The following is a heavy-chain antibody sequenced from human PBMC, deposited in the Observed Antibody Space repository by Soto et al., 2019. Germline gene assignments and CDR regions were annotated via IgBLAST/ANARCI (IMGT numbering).Heavy chain of an antibody. Sequence: QVQLVQSGAEVKKPGSSVKVSCRASGGTFSSYTISWVRQAPGQGLEWMGRIIPILGIANYAQKFQGRVTITADKSTSTAYLELSSLRSEDTAVYYCARGIAPTGEEYWGQGTLVTVSS. D-gene: IGHD2-21*01. CDR2: IIPILGIA. V-gene: IGHV1-69*02. J-gene: IGHJ4*02. CDR3: ARGIAPTGEEY. CDR1: GGTFSSYT.